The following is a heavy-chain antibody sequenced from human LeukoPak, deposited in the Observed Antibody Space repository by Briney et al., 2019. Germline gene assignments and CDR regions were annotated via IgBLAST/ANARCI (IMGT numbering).Heavy chain of an antibody. CDR2: IYSGGST. CDR3: ARESIVGLTPLIDL. Sequence: PGGSLRLSCAASGFTVSSNYMSWVRQAPGKGLEWVSVIYSGGSTFYTGSVKGRFTISRDNSKNTLSLQMNSLRAADTAVYYCARESIVGLTPLIDLWGQGTMVTVSS. D-gene: IGHD1-26*01. V-gene: IGHV3-53*01. CDR1: GFTVSSNY. J-gene: IGHJ3*01.